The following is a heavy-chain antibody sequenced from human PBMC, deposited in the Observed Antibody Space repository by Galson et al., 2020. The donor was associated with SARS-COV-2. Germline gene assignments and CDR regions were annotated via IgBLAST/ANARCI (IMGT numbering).Heavy chain of an antibody. CDR1: GGSISSGGYY. Sequence: SGGSISSGGYYWSWIRQHPGKGLEWIGYIYYSGSTYYNPSLKSRVTISVDTSKNQFSLKLSSVTAADTAVYYCARASRTIFGVVKHFDYWGQGTLVTVSS. D-gene: IGHD3-3*01. CDR2: IYYSGST. V-gene: IGHV4-31*02. J-gene: IGHJ4*02. CDR3: ARASRTIFGVVKHFDY.